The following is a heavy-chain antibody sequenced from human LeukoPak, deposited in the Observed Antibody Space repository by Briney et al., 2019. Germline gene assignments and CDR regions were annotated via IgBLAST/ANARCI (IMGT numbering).Heavy chain of an antibody. Sequence: SETLSLTCTVSGYSISSGYYWGWIRQPPGKGLEWIGSIYHSGSTYYNPSLKSRVTISVDTSKNQFSLKLSSVTAADTAVYYCARLAGYDFWSGYGYYYYMDVWGKGTTVTVSS. CDR3: ARLAGYDFWSGYGYYYYMDV. V-gene: IGHV4-38-2*02. J-gene: IGHJ6*03. D-gene: IGHD3-3*01. CDR2: IYHSGST. CDR1: GYSISSGYY.